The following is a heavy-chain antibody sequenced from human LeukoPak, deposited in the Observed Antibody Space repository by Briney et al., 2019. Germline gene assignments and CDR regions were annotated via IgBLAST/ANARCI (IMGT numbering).Heavy chain of an antibody. J-gene: IGHJ4*02. Sequence: GGSLRLSCAASEFTLSSYSMNWVRQAPGKGLEWVSSISGSGSYIYYADSVKGRFTLSRDNAKSSLSLQMNSLRAEDTAVYYCARGSTCFDYWGQGALVTVSS. CDR3: ARGSTCFDY. CDR1: EFTLSSYS. V-gene: IGHV3-21*01. CDR2: ISGSGSYI.